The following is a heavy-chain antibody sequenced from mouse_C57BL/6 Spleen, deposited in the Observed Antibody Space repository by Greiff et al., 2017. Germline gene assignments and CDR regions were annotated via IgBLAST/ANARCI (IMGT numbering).Heavy chain of an antibody. Sequence: QVQLQQPGAELVKPGASVKMSCKASGYTFTSYWITWVKQRPGQGLEWIGDIYPGSGSTNYNEKFKSKATLTVDTSSSTAYMQLSSLTSEDSAVYYCAREIGITTVVAEDYAMDYWGQGTSVTVSS. CDR1: GYTFTSYW. V-gene: IGHV1-55*01. J-gene: IGHJ4*01. CDR2: IYPGSGST. D-gene: IGHD1-1*01. CDR3: AREIGITTVVAEDYAMDY.